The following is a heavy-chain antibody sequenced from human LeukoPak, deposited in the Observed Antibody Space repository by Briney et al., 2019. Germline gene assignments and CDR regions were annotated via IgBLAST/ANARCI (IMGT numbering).Heavy chain of an antibody. V-gene: IGHV4-34*01. CDR3: AREGGAGSSGWYVVFDY. D-gene: IGHD6-19*01. CDR2: INHSGST. J-gene: IGHJ4*02. Sequence: PSETLSLTCAVYGGSFSGYYWSWIRQPPGKGLEWIGEINHSGSTNYNPSLKSRVTISVDTSKNQFSLTLSSVTPADPAVYSFAREGGAGSSGWYVVFDYWDQGTLVIVSS. CDR1: GGSFSGYY.